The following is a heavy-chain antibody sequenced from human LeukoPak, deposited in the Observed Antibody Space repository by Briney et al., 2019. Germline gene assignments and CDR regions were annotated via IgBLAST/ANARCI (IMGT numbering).Heavy chain of an antibody. CDR1: GFTFSSYW. D-gene: IGHD6-13*01. Sequence: GGSLRLSCAASGFTFSSYWMHWVRQAPGKGLVWVSRINSDGSSTSYADSVKGRFTISRDNAKNTLYLQMNSLRAEDTAVYYCARDLSYSSSWPLPHYYYYYMDVWGKGTTVTVSS. CDR3: ARDLSYSSSWPLPHYYYYYMDV. J-gene: IGHJ6*03. V-gene: IGHV3-74*01. CDR2: INSDGSST.